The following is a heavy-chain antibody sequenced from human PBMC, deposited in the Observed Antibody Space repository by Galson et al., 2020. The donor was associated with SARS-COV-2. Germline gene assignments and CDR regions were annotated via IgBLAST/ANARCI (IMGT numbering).Heavy chain of an antibody. CDR2: IYHSENT. Sequence: ASETLSLTCAVSGGSVSSPGFSWGWIRQPPGKGLEWIGYIYHSENTYYNPSLKSRVTISLDRSKNQFSLKLTSVTAADTAMYYCARAQRGGVFDSWGQGTLVTVSS. J-gene: IGHJ4*02. CDR3: ARAQRGGVFDS. V-gene: IGHV4-30-2*01. CDR1: GGSVSSPGFS. D-gene: IGHD3-10*01.